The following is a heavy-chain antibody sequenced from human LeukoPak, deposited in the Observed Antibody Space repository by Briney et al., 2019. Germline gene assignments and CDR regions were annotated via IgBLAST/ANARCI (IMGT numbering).Heavy chain of an antibody. CDR3: ARAPHYYDSSGYYLNWFDP. CDR1: GGSISSHY. J-gene: IGHJ5*02. Sequence: SETLSLTCTVSGGSISSHYWSWIRQPPGKGLEWIGYIYYSGSTNYNPSLKSRVTISVDTSKNQFSLKLSSVTAADTAVYYCARAPHYYDSSGYYLNWFDPWGQGTLVTVSS. D-gene: IGHD3-22*01. CDR2: IYYSGST. V-gene: IGHV4-59*11.